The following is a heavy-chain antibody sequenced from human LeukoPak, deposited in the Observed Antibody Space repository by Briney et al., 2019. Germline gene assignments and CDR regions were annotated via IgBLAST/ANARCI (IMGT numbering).Heavy chain of an antibody. CDR2: ISGSGGST. CDR3: ARPYSSSWYWYY. CDR1: GFTFSSYG. V-gene: IGHV3-23*01. J-gene: IGHJ4*02. D-gene: IGHD6-13*01. Sequence: GGSLGLSCAASGFTFSSYGMSWVRQAPGKGLEWVSAISGSGGSTYYADSVKGRFTISRDNSKNTLYLQMNSLRAEDTAVYYCARPYSSSWYWYYWGQGTLVTVSS.